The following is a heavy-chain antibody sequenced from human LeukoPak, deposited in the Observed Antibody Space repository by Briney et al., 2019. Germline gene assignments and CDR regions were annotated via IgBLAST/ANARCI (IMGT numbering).Heavy chain of an antibody. V-gene: IGHV1-8*03. Sequence: ASVKVSCKASVYTFTTYDINWVRQAPGQGLEGMGWMNPNSGSTGYAQKFQGRVTITRDTSISTAYMELSSLRSEDTAVYYCARVMRGGYCFGYWGQGTLVTVSS. CDR3: ARVMRGGYCFGY. CDR1: VYTFTTYD. CDR2: MNPNSGST. J-gene: IGHJ4*02. D-gene: IGHD2-21*01.